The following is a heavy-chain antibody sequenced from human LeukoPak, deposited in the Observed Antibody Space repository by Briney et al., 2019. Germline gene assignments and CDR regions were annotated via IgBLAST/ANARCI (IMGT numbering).Heavy chain of an antibody. D-gene: IGHD4-23*01. CDR1: GFTFDHYA. CDR3: ARDLVVTTRDY. J-gene: IGHJ4*02. CDR2: ISWNSGSI. Sequence: PGGSLRLSCAASGFTFDHYAMHWVRQAPGKGLEWVSGISWNSGSIGYADSVKGRFTISRDNAKNSLYLQMNSLRAEDTAVYYCARDLVVTTRDYWGQGTLVTVSS. V-gene: IGHV3-9*01.